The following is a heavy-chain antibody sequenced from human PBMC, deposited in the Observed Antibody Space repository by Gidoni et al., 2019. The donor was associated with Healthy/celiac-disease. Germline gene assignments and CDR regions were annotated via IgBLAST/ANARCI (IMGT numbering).Heavy chain of an antibody. CDR2: ISYDGSNK. V-gene: IGHV3-30*01. J-gene: IGHJ5*02. D-gene: IGHD6-19*01. Sequence: QVQLVESGGGVVQPGSSLRLSCAASGFTFSSYAMHWVRQAPGKGLEWVAVISYDGSNKYYADSVKGRFTISRDNSKNTLYLQMNSLRAEDTAVYYCARVAAGIAVAGSYDNWFDPWGQGTLVTVSS. CDR3: ARVAAGIAVAGSYDNWFDP. CDR1: GFTFSSYA.